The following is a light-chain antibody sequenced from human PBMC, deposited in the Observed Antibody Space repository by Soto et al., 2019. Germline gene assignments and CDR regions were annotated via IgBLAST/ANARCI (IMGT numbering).Light chain of an antibody. V-gene: IGKV1-39*01. Sequence: DIQLTKSPSSLSASVGDRVSITCRASQSISTSLNWYQQKPGKGPKLLIYAASSLQSGVPSRFSGSGSGTDFTLTIDSLQPEDFATYYCPQSFSGRTFGQGTKV. CDR2: AAS. J-gene: IGKJ1*01. CDR1: QSISTS. CDR3: PQSFSGRT.